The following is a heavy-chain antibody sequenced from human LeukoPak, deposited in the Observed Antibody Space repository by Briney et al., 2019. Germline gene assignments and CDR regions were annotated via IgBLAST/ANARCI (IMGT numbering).Heavy chain of an antibody. V-gene: IGHV3-23*01. Sequence: GXXLRLSCAASGFTYSSYAMSWVRQAPGKGLEWVSAISGSGGSTYYADSVKGRFTISRDNSKNTLYLQMNSLRAEDTAVYYCAKDHGWELLNAFDIWGQGTMVTVSS. CDR3: AKDHGWELLNAFDI. CDR1: GFTYSSYA. CDR2: ISGSGGST. D-gene: IGHD1-26*01. J-gene: IGHJ3*02.